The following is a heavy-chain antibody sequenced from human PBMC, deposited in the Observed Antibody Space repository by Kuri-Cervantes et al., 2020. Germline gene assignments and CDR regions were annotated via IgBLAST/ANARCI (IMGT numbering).Heavy chain of an antibody. D-gene: IGHD1-26*01. CDR3: ARGRGGLWELRDNHLKNNWFDP. CDR1: GYTFTGYY. Sequence: ASVKVSCKASGYTFTGYYMHWVRQAPGQGLEWMGWMNPNSGNTGYAQKFQGRVTMTRNTSISTAYMELSSLRSEDTAVYYCARGRGGLWELRDNHLKNNWFDPWGQGTLVTVSS. CDR2: MNPNSGNT. V-gene: IGHV1-8*02. J-gene: IGHJ5*02.